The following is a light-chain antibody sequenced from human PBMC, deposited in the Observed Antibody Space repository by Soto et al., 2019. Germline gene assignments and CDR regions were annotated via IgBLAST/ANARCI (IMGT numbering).Light chain of an antibody. Sequence: EIVVTQSPATLSVSPGERATLSCRASQSVSSDFAWYQHKPGQAPRLVIYAASNRATGIPARFSGSGSGTEFTLTISSVQSEDFAVYYCQQYTHWPPWTFGQGTKVDIK. CDR3: QQYTHWPPWT. J-gene: IGKJ1*01. CDR2: AAS. V-gene: IGKV3-15*01. CDR1: QSVSSD.